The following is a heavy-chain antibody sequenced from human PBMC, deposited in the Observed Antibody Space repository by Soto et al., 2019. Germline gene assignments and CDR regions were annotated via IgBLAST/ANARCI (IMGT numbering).Heavy chain of an antibody. V-gene: IGHV4-4*02. CDR1: GGSISSSNW. CDR2: IYHSGST. CDR3: ARGSSSGWYGAFDY. J-gene: IGHJ4*02. Sequence: SGTLSSTCPGSGGSISSSNWWSWVRKPPGKGLEWIGEIYHSGSTNYNPSLKSRVTISVDKSKNQFSLKLSSVTAADTAVYYCARGSSSGWYGAFDYWGQGTLVTVSS. D-gene: IGHD6-19*01.